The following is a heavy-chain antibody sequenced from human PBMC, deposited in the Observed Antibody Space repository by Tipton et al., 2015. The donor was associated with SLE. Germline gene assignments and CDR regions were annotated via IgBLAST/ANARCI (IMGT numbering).Heavy chain of an antibody. V-gene: IGHV4-34*01. Sequence: TLSLTCAVYGGSFSGYYWSWIRQPPGKGLEWIGSIYYSGSTYYNPSLKSRVTISVDTSKNQFSLKLSSVTAADTAVYYCARADSSNWPYYFDYWGQGTLVTVSS. D-gene: IGHD6-13*01. CDR1: GGSFSGYY. CDR2: IYYSGST. J-gene: IGHJ4*02. CDR3: ARADSSNWPYYFDY.